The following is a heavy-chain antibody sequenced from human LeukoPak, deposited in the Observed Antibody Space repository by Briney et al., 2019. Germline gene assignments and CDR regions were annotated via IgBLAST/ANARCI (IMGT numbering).Heavy chain of an antibody. V-gene: IGHV1-2*02. CDR2: INPNSGGT. CDR3: ARELGGYSYGFRD. J-gene: IGHJ4*02. CDR1: GYIFTGNY. D-gene: IGHD5-18*01. Sequence: GASVKVSCKASGYIFTGNYMHWVRQAPGQGLEWMGWINPNSGGTNYAQKFLGRVTMTRDTSISTVYMELSRLRSDDTAVYYCARELGGYSYGFRDWGQGTQVTVSS.